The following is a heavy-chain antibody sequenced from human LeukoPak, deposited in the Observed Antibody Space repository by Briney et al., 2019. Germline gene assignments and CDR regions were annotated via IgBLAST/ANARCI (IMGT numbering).Heavy chain of an antibody. CDR1: GGTFSSYA. D-gene: IGHD6-13*01. CDR3: ARALRGAAAVRYYGMDV. Sequence: ASVKVSCKASGGTFSSYAISWVRQAPGQGLEWMGGIIPIFGTANYAQKFQGRVTITADESTSTAYMELSSLRSEDTAVYYCARALRGAAAVRYYGMDVWGQGTTVTVSS. J-gene: IGHJ6*02. CDR2: IIPIFGTA. V-gene: IGHV1-69*13.